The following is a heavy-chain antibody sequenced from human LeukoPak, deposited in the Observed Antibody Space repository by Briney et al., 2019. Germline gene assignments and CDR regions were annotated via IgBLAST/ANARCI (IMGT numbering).Heavy chain of an antibody. CDR2: IYSSGST. Sequence: SETLSLTCSVSGGSISSDHWSWLRQPPGKGLEWIGYIYSSGSTNYNPSLKSRVTISVDTSKNQFSLRLTSVTAADTAVYYCARHFSVPYFDYWGQGTLVTVSS. D-gene: IGHD5/OR15-5a*01. CDR3: ARHFSVPYFDY. V-gene: IGHV4-59*08. J-gene: IGHJ4*02. CDR1: GGSISSDH.